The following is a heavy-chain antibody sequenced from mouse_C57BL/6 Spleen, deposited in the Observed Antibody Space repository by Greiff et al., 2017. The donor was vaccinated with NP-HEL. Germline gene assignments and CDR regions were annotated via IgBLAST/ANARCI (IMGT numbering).Heavy chain of an antibody. D-gene: IGHD3-2*02. CDR2: IYPGSGST. J-gene: IGHJ4*01. CDR1: GYTFTSYW. Sequence: VQLQQPGAELVKPGASVKMSCKASGYTFTSYWITWVKQRPGQGLEWIGDIYPGSGSTNYNEKFKSKATLTVDTSSSTAYMQLSSLTSEDAAVDYYARTSAQDYAMDYWGQGTSVTVSS. CDR3: ARTSAQDYAMDY. V-gene: IGHV1-55*01.